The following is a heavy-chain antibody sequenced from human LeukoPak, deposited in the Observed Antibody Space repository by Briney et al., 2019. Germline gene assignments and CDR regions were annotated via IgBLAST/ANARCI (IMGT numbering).Heavy chain of an antibody. Sequence: GASVKVSCKASGYTFIAHYIHWVRQAPGQGPEWMGWINPNSGDTDYAQKFQGRVTMTRDTSISTAYMELSRLRSDDTAVYYCARDLLVVDYYYYMDVWGKGTMVTISS. CDR2: INPNSGDT. CDR1: GYTFIAHY. J-gene: IGHJ6*03. D-gene: IGHD2-21*01. V-gene: IGHV1-2*02. CDR3: ARDLLVVDYYYYMDV.